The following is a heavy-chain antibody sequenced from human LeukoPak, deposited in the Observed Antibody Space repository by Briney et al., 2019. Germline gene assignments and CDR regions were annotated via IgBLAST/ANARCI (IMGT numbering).Heavy chain of an antibody. D-gene: IGHD3-3*01. CDR3: ARVPGTDFWSGYYPSYYYYMDV. V-gene: IGHV3-30*02. CDR2: IWYDGSNK. Sequence: GGSLRLSCAASGFTFSSYVMHWVRQAPGKGLEWVAFIWYDGSNKYYADSVKGRFTISRDNSKNTLYLQMNSLRSEDTAVYYCARVPGTDFWSGYYPSYYYYMDVWGKGTTVTVSS. J-gene: IGHJ6*03. CDR1: GFTFSSYV.